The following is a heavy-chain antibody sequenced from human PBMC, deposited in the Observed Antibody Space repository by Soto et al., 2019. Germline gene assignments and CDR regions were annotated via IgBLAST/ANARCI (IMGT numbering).Heavy chain of an antibody. V-gene: IGHV3-11*06. Sequence: QVQLVESGGGLVKPGGSLRLSCAASGFTFSDYYMTWIRQAPGTGLEYVSYIVSSSAYTNYADSVKGRFTISRDNAKNSLYLEMNSLRAEDTAVYYCARLRASGWYMGGYLDYWGQGTLVTVAS. CDR3: ARLRASGWYMGGYLDY. D-gene: IGHD6-13*01. J-gene: IGHJ4*02. CDR1: GFTFSDYY. CDR2: IVSSSAYT.